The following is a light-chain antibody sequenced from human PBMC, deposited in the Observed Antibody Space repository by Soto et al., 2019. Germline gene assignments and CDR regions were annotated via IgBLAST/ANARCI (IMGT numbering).Light chain of an antibody. CDR1: ALPKKN. CDR3: YSTDSSNSRGV. CDR2: GDN. V-gene: IGLV3-10*01. J-gene: IGLJ2*01. Sequence: SYELTQPPSVSVSPGQTARITCSGDALPKKNAYWYQQRSGQAPVLVIYGDNKRPSGIPERFSVSSSGTVATLTISGAQVEDEADYFCYSTDSSNSRGVFGGGTKVTVL.